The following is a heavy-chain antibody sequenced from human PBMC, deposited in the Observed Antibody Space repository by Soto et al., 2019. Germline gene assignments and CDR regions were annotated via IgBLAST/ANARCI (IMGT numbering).Heavy chain of an antibody. CDR3: ARGWSTVTHNGFDP. D-gene: IGHD4-17*01. CDR1: GGSISSYY. CDR2: IYYSGST. V-gene: IGHV4-59*01. J-gene: IGHJ5*02. Sequence: SETLSLTCTVSGGSISSYYWSWIRQPPGKGLEWIGYIYYSGSTNYNPALKSRVTISVDTSKNQFSLKLSSVTAADTAVYYCARGWSTVTHNGFDPWGQGTLVTVSS.